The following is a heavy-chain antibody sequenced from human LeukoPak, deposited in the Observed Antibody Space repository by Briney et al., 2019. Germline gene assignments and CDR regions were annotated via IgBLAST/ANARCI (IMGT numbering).Heavy chain of an antibody. J-gene: IGHJ1*01. CDR3: ARASSGWYGEYFQH. V-gene: IGHV4-59*01. Sequence: SETLSLTCTVSGGSISSYYWSWIRQPPGKGLEWIGYIYYSGSTNYNPSLRSRVAITVDTSKNQFSLKLSSVTAADTAVYYCARASSGWYGEYFQHWGQGTLVTVSS. D-gene: IGHD6-19*01. CDR2: IYYSGST. CDR1: GGSISSYY.